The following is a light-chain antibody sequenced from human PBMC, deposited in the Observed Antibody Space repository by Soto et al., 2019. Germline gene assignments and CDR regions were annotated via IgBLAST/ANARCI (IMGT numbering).Light chain of an antibody. CDR2: EVS. Sequence: QSALTQPASVSGSPGQSITISCTGTFSDIGAYDYVSWYQQHPGKAPKLMIYEVSNRPSGISDRFSGSKSVNTASLTITGLQAEDESDYYCGSYSSTDTPFVFGTGTKLTVL. CDR1: FSDIGAYDY. CDR3: GSYSSTDTPFV. V-gene: IGLV2-14*01. J-gene: IGLJ1*01.